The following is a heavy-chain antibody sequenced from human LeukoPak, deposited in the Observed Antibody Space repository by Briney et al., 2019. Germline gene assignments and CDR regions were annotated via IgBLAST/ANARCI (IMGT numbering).Heavy chain of an antibody. J-gene: IGHJ4*02. Sequence: PSETLFLTCTVSGGSISSYYWSWIRQPPGKGLEWIGNIYYSGSANYNPSLKSRVTISVDTSKNQFSLKLSSVTAADTAVYYCAGDRYSSSWYFYWGQGTLVTVSS. CDR3: AGDRYSSSWYFY. CDR2: IYYSGSA. V-gene: IGHV4-59*01. CDR1: GGSISSYY. D-gene: IGHD6-13*01.